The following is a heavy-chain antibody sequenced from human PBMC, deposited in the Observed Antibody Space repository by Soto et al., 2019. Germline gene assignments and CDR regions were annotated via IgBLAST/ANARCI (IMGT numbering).Heavy chain of an antibody. J-gene: IGHJ6*03. Sequence: SETLSLTCTVSGGSISSYYWSWIRQPPGKGLEWIGEINHSGSTNYNPSLKSRVTISVDTSKNQFSLKLSSVTAADTAVYYCASQELSPPFYYYYMDVWGKGTTVTVSS. CDR1: GGSISSYY. CDR3: ASQELSPPFYYYYMDV. D-gene: IGHD3-16*02. V-gene: IGHV4-59*12. CDR2: INHSGST.